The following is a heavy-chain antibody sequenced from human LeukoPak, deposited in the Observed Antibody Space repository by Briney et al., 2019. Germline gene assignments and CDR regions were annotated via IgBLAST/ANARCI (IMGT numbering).Heavy chain of an antibody. V-gene: IGHV3-53*01. CDR2: IYSDGTT. D-gene: IGHD5-12*01. CDR1: GFTVSSNY. CDR3: ARGGYGPFDY. J-gene: IGHJ4*02. Sequence: GGSLRLSCAASGFTVSSNYMSWVRQAPGKGLEWVSIIYSDGTTYYADSVKGRFTISRDNSKNTLYLQMNSLRAEDTAMYYCARGGYGPFDYWGQGPLVTVSS.